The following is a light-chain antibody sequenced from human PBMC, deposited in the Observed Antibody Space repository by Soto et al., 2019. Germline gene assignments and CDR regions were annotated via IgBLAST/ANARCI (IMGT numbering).Light chain of an antibody. J-gene: IGKJ1*01. CDR3: QQYGSSST. V-gene: IGKV3-20*01. CDR1: QSVRGSY. CDR2: GAA. Sequence: MVLTESRGTLSLSPGEIATLSCRASQSVRGSYLAWYQQKPGQAPRLLIFGAASRATGIPDRFSGRGSGTDFTLTISRLEPEDFAVYYCQQYGSSSTFGQGTKVDIK.